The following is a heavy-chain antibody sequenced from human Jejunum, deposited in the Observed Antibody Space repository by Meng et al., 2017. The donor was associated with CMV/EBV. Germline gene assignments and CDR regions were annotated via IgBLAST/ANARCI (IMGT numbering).Heavy chain of an antibody. D-gene: IGHD1-14*01. CDR1: AFTFSDFN. CDR2: ISSDRTDT. CDR3: AREGRFSHHGASDT. V-gene: IGHV3-21*01. J-gene: IGHJ3*02. Sequence: AFTFSDFNMEWGRQAPGKGLEGVSSISSDRTDTSYEDAVKGRVTISRDNAKTSLYLQLNTLRAEDTAVYYCAREGRFSHHGASDTWGRGTTVTVSS.